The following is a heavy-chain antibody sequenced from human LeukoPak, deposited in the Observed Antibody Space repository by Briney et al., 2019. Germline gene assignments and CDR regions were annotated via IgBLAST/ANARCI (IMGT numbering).Heavy chain of an antibody. D-gene: IGHD1-1*01. CDR3: VREDGTFDY. Sequence: VGSLRLSCAASGFTLTSYWKNWVRQAPGKGLEWVANIKPDGDSYYVDSVKGRFTISRDNAKNSLYLQMSSLRAEDTAVYYCVREDGTFDYWGQGALVTVSS. CDR2: IKPDGDS. V-gene: IGHV3-7*01. J-gene: IGHJ4*02. CDR1: GFTLTSYW.